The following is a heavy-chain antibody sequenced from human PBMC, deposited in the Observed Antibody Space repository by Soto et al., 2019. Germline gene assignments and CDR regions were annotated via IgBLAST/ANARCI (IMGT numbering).Heavy chain of an antibody. CDR1: GFTFSGYW. CDR2: IKHDGSVQ. D-gene: IGHD4-4*01. Sequence: QLVESGGGLVQPGGSLRLSCEASGFTFSGYWMSWVRQAPGKGLEWVADIKHDGSVQYYVDSVKGRLTSSRDNAKKQLYLQMNGLRAEDTALYYCARAPYSNAWYRFDLWGQGTLVTVSS. J-gene: IGHJ4*02. V-gene: IGHV3-7*03. CDR3: ARAPYSNAWYRFDL.